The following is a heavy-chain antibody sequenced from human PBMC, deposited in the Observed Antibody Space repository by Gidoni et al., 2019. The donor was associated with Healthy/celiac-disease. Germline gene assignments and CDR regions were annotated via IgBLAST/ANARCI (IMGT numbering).Heavy chain of an antibody. D-gene: IGHD3-22*01. CDR1: GGSISRRRYY. V-gene: IGHV4-39*01. Sequence: QLQLQESGPGLVKPSETLSLTCTFSGGSISRRRYYWGWIRQPPGKGLEWIGSIYYSGSTYYNQALKSRVTISVDTSKNQFSLKLSSVTAADTAVYYCASGYYYDSSGLWYFDLWGRGTLVTVSS. CDR3: ASGYYYDSSGLWYFDL. J-gene: IGHJ2*01. CDR2: IYYSGST.